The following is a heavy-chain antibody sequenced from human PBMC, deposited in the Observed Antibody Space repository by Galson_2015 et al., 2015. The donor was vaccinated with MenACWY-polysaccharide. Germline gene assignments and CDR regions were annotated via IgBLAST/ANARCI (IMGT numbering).Heavy chain of an antibody. D-gene: IGHD6-19*01. J-gene: IGHJ2*01. CDR1: GGSIGSYY. CDR3: ARAIAVAGQRRDFDL. CDR2: INYSGST. V-gene: IGHV4-59*01. Sequence: TLSLTCTVSGGSIGSYYWNWIRQPPGKGLEWVGYINYSGSTNHNPSLKSRVTMSVDTSKNQFSLNLTSVTDADTAVYYCARAIAVAGQRRDFDLWGRGTLVTVSS.